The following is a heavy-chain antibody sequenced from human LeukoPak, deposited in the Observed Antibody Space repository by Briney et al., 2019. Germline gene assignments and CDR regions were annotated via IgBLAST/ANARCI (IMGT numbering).Heavy chain of an antibody. J-gene: IGHJ4*02. CDR1: GFTFSSYA. CDR3: AKSWRKWELKLNFDY. V-gene: IGHV3-23*01. Sequence: PGGSLRLSCAASGFTFSSYAMSWVRQAPGKGLEWVSSISGSGGSTYYADSVKGRFTISTDNSKNTLYLQMNSLRAEDTAVYYCAKSWRKWELKLNFDYWGQGTLVPVSS. D-gene: IGHD1-26*01. CDR2: ISGSGGST.